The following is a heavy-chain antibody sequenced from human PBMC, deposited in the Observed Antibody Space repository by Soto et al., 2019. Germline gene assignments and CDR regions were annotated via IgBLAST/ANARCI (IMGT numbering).Heavy chain of an antibody. CDR3: ARQIYDSDTGPNFQYYFDS. V-gene: IGHV5-10-1*01. Sequence: GESLKISCNGSGYSFAGYWITWVRQKPGKGLEWMGRIDPSDSQTYYSPSFRGHVTISATKSITTVFLQWSSLRASDTAMYYCARQIYDSDTGPNFQYYFDSWGQGTPVTVSS. D-gene: IGHD5-18*01. CDR2: IDPSDSQT. CDR1: GYSFAGYW. J-gene: IGHJ4*02.